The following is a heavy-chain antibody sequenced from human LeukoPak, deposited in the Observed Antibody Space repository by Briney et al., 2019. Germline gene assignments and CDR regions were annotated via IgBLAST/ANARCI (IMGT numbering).Heavy chain of an antibody. CDR1: GFTFSDYY. CDR2: ISSSGSTI. J-gene: IGHJ3*02. V-gene: IGHV3-11*01. CDR3: AREGFVVVPAADDAFDI. D-gene: IGHD2-2*01. Sequence: GGSLRLSCAASGFTFSDYYMSWIRQAPGKGLEWVSYISSSGSTIYYADSVKGRFTISRDNGKNSLYLQMNSLRAEDTAVYYCAREGFVVVPAADDAFDIWGQGTMVTVSS.